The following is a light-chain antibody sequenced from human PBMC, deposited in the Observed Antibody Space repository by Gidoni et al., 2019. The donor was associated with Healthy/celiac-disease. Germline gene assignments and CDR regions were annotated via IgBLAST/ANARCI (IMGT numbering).Light chain of an antibody. J-gene: IGKJ1*01. CDR3: QQSYSTPPWT. Sequence: DLQMTQSPSSLSASVGDRVTITCRASQSISSYLNGYQQKPGKAPKLLIYAASSLQSGVPSRFSGGGSGTDFTLTISSRQPEDFATYYCQQSYSTPPWTFGQGTKVEIK. CDR1: QSISSY. V-gene: IGKV1-39*01. CDR2: AAS.